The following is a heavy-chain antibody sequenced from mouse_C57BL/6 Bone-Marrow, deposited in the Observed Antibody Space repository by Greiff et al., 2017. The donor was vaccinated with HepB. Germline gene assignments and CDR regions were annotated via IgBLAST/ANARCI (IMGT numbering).Heavy chain of an antibody. V-gene: IGHV1-81*01. CDR2: IYPRSGNT. D-gene: IGHD1-1*01. CDR1: GYTFTSYG. J-gene: IGHJ3*01. CDR3: ARSEAFYYGSSYYWFAY. Sequence: LVESGAELARPGASVKLSCKASGYTFTSYGISWVKQRTGQGLEWIGEIYPRSGNTYYNEKFKGKATLTADKSSSTAYMELRSLTSEDSAVYFCARSEAFYYGSSYYWFAYWGQGTLVTVSA.